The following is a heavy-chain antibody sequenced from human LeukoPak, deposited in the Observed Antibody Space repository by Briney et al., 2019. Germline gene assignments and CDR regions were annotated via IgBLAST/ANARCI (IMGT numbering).Heavy chain of an antibody. V-gene: IGHV4-59*01. CDR3: ARDPHYFDY. CDR2: IYYSGST. J-gene: IGHJ4*02. Sequence: SETLSLTCTVSGGSISNYYWSWIRQPPGKGLEWIGYIYYSGSTNYNPSLKSRVTISVDTSTNQFSLKLSSVTAADTAVYYCARDPHYFDYWGQGTLVTVSS. CDR1: GGSISNYY.